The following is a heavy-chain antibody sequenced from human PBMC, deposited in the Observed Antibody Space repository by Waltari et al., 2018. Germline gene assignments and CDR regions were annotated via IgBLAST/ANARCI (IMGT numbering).Heavy chain of an antibody. D-gene: IGHD6-13*01. CDR2: IKGDGTAT. CDR3: GRDKHIAAADH. J-gene: IGHJ4*02. Sequence: EVQLVESGGGLVQPGGSLRLSCAASGLHFNSYWMHWVRRGPGKGLVWVSRIKGDGTATDYADSVKGRFIISRDNAKNTVYLQMNSLRADDTAVYYCGRDKHIAAADHWGQGTLVTVSS. V-gene: IGHV3-74*01. CDR1: GLHFNSYW.